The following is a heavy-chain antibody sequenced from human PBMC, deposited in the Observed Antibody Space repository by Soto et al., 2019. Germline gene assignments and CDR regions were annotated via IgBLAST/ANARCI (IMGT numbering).Heavy chain of an antibody. Sequence: SETLSLTCAVSSGSISSSNWWSWVRQPPGKGLEWIGEIYHSGSTNYNPSLKSRVTISVDKSKNQFSLKLSSVTAADTAVYYCARLALDFDYGDLMGWFDPWGQGTLVTVSS. J-gene: IGHJ5*02. V-gene: IGHV4-4*02. CDR2: IYHSGST. CDR3: ARLALDFDYGDLMGWFDP. CDR1: SGSISSSNW. D-gene: IGHD4-17*01.